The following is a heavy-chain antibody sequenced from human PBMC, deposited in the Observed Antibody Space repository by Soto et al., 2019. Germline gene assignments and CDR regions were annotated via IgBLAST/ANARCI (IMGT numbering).Heavy chain of an antibody. CDR2: IYHSGST. V-gene: IGHV4-30-2*01. CDR3: ARVSPDKSSGYYGY. D-gene: IGHD3-22*01. CDR1: GGSISSGGYS. J-gene: IGHJ4*02. Sequence: SETLSLTCAVSGGSISSGGYSWSWIRQPPGKGLEWIGYIYHSGSTYYNPSLKSRVTISVDRSKNQFSLKMSSVTAADTAVYYCARVSPDKSSGYYGYWGQGTLVTVSS.